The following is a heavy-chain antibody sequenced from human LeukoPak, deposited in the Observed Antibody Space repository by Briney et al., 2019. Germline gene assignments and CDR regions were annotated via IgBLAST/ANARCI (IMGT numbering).Heavy chain of an antibody. J-gene: IGHJ4*02. CDR1: GYTFTKYY. Sequence: ASVKVSCKTSGYTFTKYYIHWARQAPGQGLEWMGIINPRGGDTKYAQKFQGRVTMTRDTSTSTVYMERRRLRAEDTAVYYCARGEDIVATKFHYWGQGTLVTVSS. CDR3: ARGEDIVATKFHY. CDR2: INPRGGDT. D-gene: IGHD5-12*01. V-gene: IGHV1-46*01.